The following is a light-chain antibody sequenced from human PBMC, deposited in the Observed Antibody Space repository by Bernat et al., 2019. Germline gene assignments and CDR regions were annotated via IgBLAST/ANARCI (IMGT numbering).Light chain of an antibody. J-gene: IGKJ5*01. CDR2: DAS. V-gene: IGKV3-11*01. CDR3: QQRSNWPAT. CDR1: QSVSNY. Sequence: EIVLSQSPATLSLSPGERATLSCRASQSVSNYLAWYQQKPGQAPRLLIYDASNRATGVPARFSGSGSATDFTLTISSLESEDSAVYYCQQRSNWPATFGQGTRLEIK.